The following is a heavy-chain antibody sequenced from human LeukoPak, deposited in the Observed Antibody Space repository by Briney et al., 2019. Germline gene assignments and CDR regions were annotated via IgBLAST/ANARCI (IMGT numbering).Heavy chain of an antibody. J-gene: IGHJ5*02. V-gene: IGHV5-51*01. CDR3: ARTAVTGTFWFDP. Sequence: GESLQISCKGSGYSFPSYWIAWVRQMPGKGLEWMGIIFPYDSDTRYSPSFQGQVTISADTSISTAYLQWNSLKASDTAMYYCARTAVTGTFWFDPWGQGTLVTVSS. CDR1: GYSFPSYW. D-gene: IGHD6-19*01. CDR2: IFPYDSDT.